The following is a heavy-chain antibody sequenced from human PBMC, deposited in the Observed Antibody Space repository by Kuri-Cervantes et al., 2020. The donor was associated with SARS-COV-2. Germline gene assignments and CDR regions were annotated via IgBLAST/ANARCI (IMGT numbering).Heavy chain of an antibody. CDR2: IYYSGST. D-gene: IGHD3-3*01. CDR1: GGSISSYY. Sequence: SETLSLTCTVSGGSISSYYWSWIRQPPGKGLEWIGYIYYSGSTNYNPSLKSRVTISLDTSKNQFSLKLNSITAADTAMYYCARHNYDFWSGYYRGGDAFDIWGQGTMVTVSS. J-gene: IGHJ3*02. CDR3: ARHNYDFWSGYYRGGDAFDI. V-gene: IGHV4-59*08.